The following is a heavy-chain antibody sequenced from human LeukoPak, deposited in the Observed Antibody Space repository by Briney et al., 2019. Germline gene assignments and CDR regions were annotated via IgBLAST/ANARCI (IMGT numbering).Heavy chain of an antibody. CDR2: IYHSGST. J-gene: IGHJ4*02. CDR1: GVSISSGGCS. D-gene: IGHD1-26*01. V-gene: IGHV4-30-2*01. Sequence: SETLSLTCAVSGVSISSGGCSWSWIRQPPGKGLEWIGYIYHSGSTYYKPSLKSRVTISVDRSKNQFSLKLSSVTAADTAVYYCARVHEWGAYFDYWGQGTLVTVSS. CDR3: ARVHEWGAYFDY.